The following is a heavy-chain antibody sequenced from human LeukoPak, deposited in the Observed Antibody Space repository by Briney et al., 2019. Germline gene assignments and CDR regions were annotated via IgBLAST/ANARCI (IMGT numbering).Heavy chain of an antibody. CDR3: ARSRAFNSGAFDP. CDR1: GASVSSASY. Sequence: SETLSLTCTVSGASVSSASYWTWIRQPPGKGVEWIAHIYNGVITNYNPSLKSRVTISVDTSKNQFSLRLNSVTAADTAVYYCARSRAFNSGAFDPWGQGSLVTVSS. D-gene: IGHD1-26*01. J-gene: IGHJ5*02. V-gene: IGHV4-61*01. CDR2: IYNGVIT.